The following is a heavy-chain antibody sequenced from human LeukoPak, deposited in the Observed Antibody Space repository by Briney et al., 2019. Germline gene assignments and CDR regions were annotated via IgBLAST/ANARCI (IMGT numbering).Heavy chain of an antibody. CDR2: ISYDGSNK. CDR1: GFTFSNSW. CDR3: AKRIGFYGDFPIFDY. J-gene: IGHJ4*02. Sequence: GGSLRLSCAGSGFTFSNSWMGWVRQAPGKGLEWVAVISYDGSNKYYADSVRGRFTISRDNSKNTLFLQMNTLRVEDTAVYYCAKRIGFYGDFPIFDYWGQGTLVTVSS. V-gene: IGHV3-30*18. D-gene: IGHD4-17*01.